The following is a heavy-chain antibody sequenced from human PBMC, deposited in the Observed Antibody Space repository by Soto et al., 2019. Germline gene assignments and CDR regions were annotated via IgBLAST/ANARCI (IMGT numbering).Heavy chain of an antibody. CDR1: GFTLTTYT. CDR2: INGRSNYK. D-gene: IGHD2-15*01. Sequence: EVNLVESGGGLVAPGGSLRLSCVASGFTLTTYTMNWVRQAPGTGLEWVASINGRSNYKYYSDSVKGRFTISGDNAQNSLFLQMGRLGPEDTAIYYCVREDGVVGVSSAFDSWGQGTLVTVSS. V-gene: IGHV3-21*01. J-gene: IGHJ4*02. CDR3: VREDGVVGVSSAFDS.